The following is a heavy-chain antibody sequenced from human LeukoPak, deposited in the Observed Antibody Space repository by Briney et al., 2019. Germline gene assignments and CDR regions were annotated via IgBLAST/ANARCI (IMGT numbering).Heavy chain of an antibody. CDR3: ARNETFYGFDY. CDR2: INTGNGNT. CDR1: GGTFSSYA. J-gene: IGHJ4*02. V-gene: IGHV1-3*03. D-gene: IGHD4-17*01. Sequence: GASVKVSCKASGGTFSSYAISWVRQAPGQGLEWMGWINTGNGNTKYSQDFQGRVTITRDTSASTVYMELSSLRSEDMAVYYCARNETFYGFDYWGQGTLVTVSS.